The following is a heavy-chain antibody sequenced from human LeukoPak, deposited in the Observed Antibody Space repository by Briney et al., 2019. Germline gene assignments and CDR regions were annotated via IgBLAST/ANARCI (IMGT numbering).Heavy chain of an antibody. CDR2: INHSGST. CDR3: ARGPLYCSSTSCYHRNWFDP. J-gene: IGHJ5*02. CDR1: GGSFSGYY. V-gene: IGHV4-34*01. Sequence: SETLSLTCAVYGGSFSGYYWSWIRQPPGKGLEWIGEINHSGSTNYNPSLESRVTISVDTSKNQFSLKLSSVTAADTAVYYCARGPLYCSSTSCYHRNWFDPWGQGTLVTVSS. D-gene: IGHD2-2*01.